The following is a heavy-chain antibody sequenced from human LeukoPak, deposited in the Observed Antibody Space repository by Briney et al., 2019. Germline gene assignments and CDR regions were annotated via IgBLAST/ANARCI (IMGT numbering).Heavy chain of an antibody. CDR1: GFAFSSYA. CDR3: ARMEYGEYFQH. Sequence: GGSLRLSCAVSGFAFSSYAMSWVRQAPGKGLEWVSAISGSGSSTYYADSVKGRFTISRDNSKNTLYLQMNSLRAEDTAVYYCARMEYGEYFQHWGQGTLVTVSS. V-gene: IGHV3-23*01. J-gene: IGHJ1*01. D-gene: IGHD2-8*01. CDR2: ISGSGSST.